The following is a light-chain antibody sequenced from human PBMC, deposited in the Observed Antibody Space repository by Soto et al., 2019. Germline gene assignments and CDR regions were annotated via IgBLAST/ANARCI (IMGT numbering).Light chain of an antibody. V-gene: IGKV3-15*01. CDR2: VTS. CDR1: QRVSSTY. Sequence: EILLTQSPVPLSLSPGARATLSCRASQRVSSTYLAWYPQQPGQAPRLLLYVTSSRATGIPARFSGSGSGTVFTLTISSLQSEDFAVYYCQQYSNRSPITFGQGKRPEIK. J-gene: IGKJ5*01. CDR3: QQYSNRSPIT.